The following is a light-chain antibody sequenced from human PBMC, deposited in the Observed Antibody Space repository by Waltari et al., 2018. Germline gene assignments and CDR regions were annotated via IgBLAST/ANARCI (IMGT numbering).Light chain of an antibody. V-gene: IGLV1-47*01. CDR1: NANLGSNY. CDR3: ASWDDSHYV. J-gene: IGLJ1*01. CDR2: RNN. Sequence: QSVLTQPPSASETPGQRVTISCSGSNANLGSNYLDWYQQLPGTAPNLLIYRNNQRPSGVPARFSASKSGTSASRAIDGLRSEDEAIYYCASWDDSHYVFGPGTQVTVL.